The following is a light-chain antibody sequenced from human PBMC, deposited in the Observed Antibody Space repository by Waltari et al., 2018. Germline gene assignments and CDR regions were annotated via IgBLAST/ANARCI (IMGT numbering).Light chain of an antibody. CDR3: CSYAGDYTLV. CDR2: EVN. Sequence: QSALTQPRSVSGSPGQSVTISCAGTSSDVGAYNHVSWYQQSPGTAPKLLIYEVNNRPSGVPARFSASKSGHTASLTISGLRAEDEADYYCCSYAGDYTLVFGGGTKLTVL. V-gene: IGLV2-11*01. CDR1: SSDVGAYNH. J-gene: IGLJ2*01.